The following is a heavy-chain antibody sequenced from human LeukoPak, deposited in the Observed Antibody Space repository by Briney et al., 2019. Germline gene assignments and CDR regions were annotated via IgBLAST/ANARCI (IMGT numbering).Heavy chain of an antibody. J-gene: IGHJ4*02. CDR1: GGSISSGGYY. CDR2: IYYSGST. D-gene: IGHD4-17*01. Sequence: TLSLTCTVSGGSISSGGYYWSWIRQHPGKGLEWIWYIYYSGSTHYNPSLKSRVTISVDTSKNQFSLKLSSVTAADTAVYYCARHRKGTTVTTYDYWGQGTLVTVSS. CDR3: ARHRKGTTVTTYDY. V-gene: IGHV4-31*03.